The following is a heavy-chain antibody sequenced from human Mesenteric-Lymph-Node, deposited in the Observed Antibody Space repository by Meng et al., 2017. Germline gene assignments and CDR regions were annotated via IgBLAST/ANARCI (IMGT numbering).Heavy chain of an antibody. CDR2: INWNGGST. D-gene: IGHD6-6*01. V-gene: IGHV3-20*04. CDR3: ARTSIAARPVGLLADY. CDR1: GIPFDVYG. Sequence: GESLKISCVASGIPFDVYGMSGVRQAPGQGLEWGSGINWNGGSTGYADSVKGRFAISRDNAKSSLYLRMNSLRAEDTAVYYCARTSIAARPVGLLADYWGQGTLVTVSS. J-gene: IGHJ4*02.